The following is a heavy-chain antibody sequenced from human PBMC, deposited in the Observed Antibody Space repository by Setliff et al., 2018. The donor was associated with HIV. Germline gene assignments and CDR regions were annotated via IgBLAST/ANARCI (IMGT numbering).Heavy chain of an antibody. V-gene: IGHV3-30*06. D-gene: IGHD4-17*01. CDR3: AKEGYQGDYGDFYYFDS. CDR2: ISFDGSNK. J-gene: IGHJ4*02. CDR1: GFTFSYSG. Sequence: GGSLRLSCIASGFTFSYSGMHWVRQAPGKGLEWVALISFDGSNKYYADSVKGRFTISRDYSQNTLYLQMNSLRTEDTAVYYCAKEGYQGDYGDFYYFDSWGQGTLVTVSS.